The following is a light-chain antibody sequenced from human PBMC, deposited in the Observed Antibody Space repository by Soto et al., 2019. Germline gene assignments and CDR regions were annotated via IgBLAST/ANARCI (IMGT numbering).Light chain of an antibody. J-gene: IGKJ3*01. V-gene: IGKV1-33*01. Sequence: DIQMTQSPSSLSASIGDRVSFGGQASQDISKFLNWYQHKPGQAPSLLIYDASKSHFGVPSRFSGSGSGTDFTFTISSLQPEDNATYYCQQYENRPYTFGPGTKVDI. CDR1: QDISKF. CDR2: DAS. CDR3: QQYENRPYT.